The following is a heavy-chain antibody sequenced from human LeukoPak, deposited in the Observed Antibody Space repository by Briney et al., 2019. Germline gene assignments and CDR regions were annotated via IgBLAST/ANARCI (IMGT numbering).Heavy chain of an antibody. CDR3: ARDDGDYDMDLVGLFDY. J-gene: IGHJ4*02. CDR1: GGSISSYY. Sequence: TSETLSLTCTVSGGSISSYYWSWIRQPPGKGLEWIGYIYDSGTTNYNPSLKSRVTVSVDTSKNQFSLKLSSVTAADTAVYYCARDDGDYDMDLVGLFDYWGQGTLVTVSS. D-gene: IGHD4-17*01. V-gene: IGHV4-59*01. CDR2: IYDSGTT.